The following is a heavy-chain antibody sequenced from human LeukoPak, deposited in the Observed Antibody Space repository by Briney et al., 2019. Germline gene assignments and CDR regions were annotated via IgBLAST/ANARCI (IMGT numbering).Heavy chain of an antibody. CDR1: GYTFTSYA. D-gene: IGHD3-10*01. J-gene: IGHJ5*02. CDR2: INAGNGNT. CDR3: ARPSHYGSGHSFDP. V-gene: IGHV1-3*01. Sequence: ASVKVSCKASGYTFTSYAMHWVRQAPGQRLEWMGGINAGNGNTKYSQKFQGSVTITRDTSASTAYMELSSLRSEDTAVYYCARPSHYGSGHSFDPWGQGTLVTVSS.